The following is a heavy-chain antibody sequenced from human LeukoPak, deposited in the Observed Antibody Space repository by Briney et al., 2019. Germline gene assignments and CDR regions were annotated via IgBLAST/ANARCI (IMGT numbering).Heavy chain of an antibody. CDR3: ARTQQWLVREHYYYGMDV. D-gene: IGHD6-19*01. J-gene: IGHJ6*02. V-gene: IGHV3-33*01. CDR2: IWYDGSNK. Sequence: GRSLRLSCAASGFTFSSYGMHWVRQAPGKGLEWVAVIWYDGSNKYYIDSVKGRFTISRDNSKNTLYLQMNSLRAEDTAEYYCARTQQWLVREHYYYGMDVWGQGTTVTVSS. CDR1: GFTFSSYG.